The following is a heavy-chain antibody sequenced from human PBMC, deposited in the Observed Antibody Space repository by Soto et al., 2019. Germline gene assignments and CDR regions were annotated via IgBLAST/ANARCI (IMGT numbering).Heavy chain of an antibody. CDR2: VYYSGGA. CDR3: TRDGDGRMTTSPYYYYGMDV. CDR1: FGSLSGYS. Sequence: TSERLSLSCTIAFGSLSGYSWRWIRQPPGKGMKWIGNVYYSGGAKYNPSVKRRVSISVDTSKNQFSLNLSSVTAADTAVYYCTRDGDGRMTTSPYYYYGMDVWGPGITVTVSS. D-gene: IGHD2-21*02. J-gene: IGHJ6*02. V-gene: IGHV4-59*01.